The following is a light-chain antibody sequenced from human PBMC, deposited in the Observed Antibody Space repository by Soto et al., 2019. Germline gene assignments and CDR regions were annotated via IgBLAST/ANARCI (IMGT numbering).Light chain of an antibody. V-gene: IGLV2-14*01. J-gene: IGLJ3*02. CDR3: TSYSDSKTGV. CDR1: SSDIGAYTY. Sequence: QLVLTQPASVSGSPGQSITISCTGTSSDIGAYTYVSWYQHPPDKAPKLIIYEVSNRPSGVSNRFSGSKSGNVASLTISGLQAEDEADYYCTSYSDSKTGVFGGGTKLTVL. CDR2: EVS.